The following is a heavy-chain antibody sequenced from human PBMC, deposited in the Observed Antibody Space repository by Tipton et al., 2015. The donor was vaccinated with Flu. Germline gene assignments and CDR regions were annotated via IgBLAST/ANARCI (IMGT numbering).Heavy chain of an antibody. CDR3: ARDGGTYDSSGYYYLRNAFEF. Sequence: RSLRLSCAASGFTFSSYAMHWVRQAPGKGLEWVAVISYDGINKDYGDSVKDRFTISRDNSKNTLDLQMSSLSAEDTAVYYCARDGGTYDSSGYYYLRNAFEFWGQGTMVTVSS. V-gene: IGHV3-30*15. CDR1: GFTFSSYA. CDR2: ISYDGINK. D-gene: IGHD3-22*01. J-gene: IGHJ3*01.